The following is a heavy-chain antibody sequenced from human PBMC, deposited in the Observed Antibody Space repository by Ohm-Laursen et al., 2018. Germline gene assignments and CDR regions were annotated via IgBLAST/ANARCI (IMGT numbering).Heavy chain of an antibody. Sequence: SLRLSCTASGFTFNTYAMHWVRQAPGKGLEWVSSISSSSSYIYYADSVKGRFTISRDNAKNSLYLQMNSLRAEDTAVYYCARNMTTVHAFDIWGQGTMVTVSS. V-gene: IGHV3-21*01. D-gene: IGHD4-17*01. J-gene: IGHJ3*02. CDR1: GFTFNTYA. CDR2: ISSSSSYI. CDR3: ARNMTTVHAFDI.